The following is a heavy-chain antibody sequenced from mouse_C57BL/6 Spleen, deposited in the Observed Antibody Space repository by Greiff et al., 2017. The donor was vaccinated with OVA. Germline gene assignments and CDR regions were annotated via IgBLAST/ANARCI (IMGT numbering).Heavy chain of an antibody. CDR3: ARSDTRPGFAY. CDR1: GYTFTSYW. CDR2: IDPNSGGT. J-gene: IGHJ3*01. D-gene: IGHD5-1-1*01. Sequence: QVQLKQPGAELVKPGASVKLSCKASGYTFTSYWMHWVKQRPGRGLEWIGRIDPNSGGTKYNEKFKSKATLTVDKPSSTAYMQLSSLTSEDSAVYYCARSDTRPGFAYWGQGTLVTVSA. V-gene: IGHV1-72*01.